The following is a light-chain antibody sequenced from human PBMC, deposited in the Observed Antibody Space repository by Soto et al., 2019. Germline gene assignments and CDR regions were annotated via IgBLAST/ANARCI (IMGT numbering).Light chain of an antibody. CDR3: QQYNSFTWT. CDR1: QSIFNW. J-gene: IGKJ1*01. CDR2: DAS. V-gene: IGKV1-5*01. Sequence: IQMTQSPSTLSASVGDRVTITCRASQSIFNWLAWYQQKPGKAPKLLIFDASSLESGVPSRFSGSGSGTEFTLTIGSLQPDDFATYYCQQYNSFTWTFGQGTKVDIK.